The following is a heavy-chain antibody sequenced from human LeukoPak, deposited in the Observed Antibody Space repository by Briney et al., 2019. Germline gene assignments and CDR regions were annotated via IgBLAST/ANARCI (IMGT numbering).Heavy chain of an antibody. J-gene: IGHJ3*02. Sequence: GGTLRLSCAASGFTLSSYGMTWVRQAPGKGLEWVSSISGGGYTIYYADSVKGRFTISRDNAKNSLYLQMNSLRAEDTAVYYCARGGLNYYGSGSLYAFDIWGQGTMVTVSS. CDR2: ISGGGYTI. CDR3: ARGGLNYYGSGSLYAFDI. V-gene: IGHV3-48*03. CDR1: GFTLSSYG. D-gene: IGHD3-10*01.